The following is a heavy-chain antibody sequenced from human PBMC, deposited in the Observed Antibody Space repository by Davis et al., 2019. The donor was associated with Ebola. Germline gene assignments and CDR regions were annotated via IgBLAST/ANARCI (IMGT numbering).Heavy chain of an antibody. V-gene: IGHV1-2*02. D-gene: IGHD4-17*01. J-gene: IGHJ2*01. CDR3: ARDKAQRTTVTTSANWYFDL. CDR2: INPNSGGT. CDR1: GYTFIGYY. Sequence: ASVKVSCKTSGYTFIGYYIHWVRQAPGQGLEWMGWINPNSGGTNYAQKFQGRVTMTRDTSISTAYMELSRLRSDDTAVYYCARDKAQRTTVTTSANWYFDLWGRGTLVTVSS.